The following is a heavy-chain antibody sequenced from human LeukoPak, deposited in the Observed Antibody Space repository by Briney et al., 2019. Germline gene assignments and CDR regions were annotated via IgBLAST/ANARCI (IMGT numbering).Heavy chain of an antibody. CDR2: IYPGDSDT. V-gene: IGHV5-51*01. CDR1: GDSFTNYW. J-gene: IGHJ4*02. Sequence: GESLKISCKGSGDSFTNYWIGWVRQMPGKGLEWMGIIYPGDSDTGYSPSFQGQVTISADKSISTAYLQWNSLKASDTAMYYCARSYYDSSGYYYSSFDYWGQGTLVTVSS. CDR3: ARSYYDSSGYYYSSFDY. D-gene: IGHD3-22*01.